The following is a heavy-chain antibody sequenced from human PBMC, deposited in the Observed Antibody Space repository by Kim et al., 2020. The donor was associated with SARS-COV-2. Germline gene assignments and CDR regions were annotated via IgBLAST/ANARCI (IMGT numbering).Heavy chain of an antibody. CDR3: ARDRDNFDY. V-gene: IGHV4-59*01. J-gene: IGHJ4*02. Sequence: GSTNYNPSLKSRVTISVDTSKNQFSLKLSSVTAADTAVYYCARDRDNFDYWGQGTLVTVSS. CDR2: GST.